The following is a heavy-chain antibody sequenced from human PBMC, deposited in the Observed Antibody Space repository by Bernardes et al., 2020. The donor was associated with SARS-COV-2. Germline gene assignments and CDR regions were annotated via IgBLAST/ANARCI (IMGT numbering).Heavy chain of an antibody. D-gene: IGHD3-10*01. Sequence: GSLSRSCAAAGFTFSSYGMHWVRPAPGKGLEWVAVIWYDGSNKYYADSVKGRFTISRDNSKNTLYLQMNSLRAEDTAVYYCARDDYYGSGSYYYYGMDVWGQGTTVTVSS. V-gene: IGHV3-33*01. J-gene: IGHJ6*02. CDR1: GFTFSSYG. CDR3: ARDDYYGSGSYYYYGMDV. CDR2: IWYDGSNK.